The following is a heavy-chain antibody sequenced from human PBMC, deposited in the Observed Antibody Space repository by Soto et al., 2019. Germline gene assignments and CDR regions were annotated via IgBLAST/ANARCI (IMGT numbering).Heavy chain of an antibody. J-gene: IGHJ6*02. CDR3: ASRLGFCRGGSCYSEADYYYYYGMDV. V-gene: IGHV3-66*01. CDR1: GFTVSSNY. CDR2: INSGGST. Sequence: GGSLRLSCAASGFTVSSNYMSWVRQAPGKGLEWVSVINSGGSTYYADSVKGRFTISRDDSKNTLYLQMNSLRAEDTAVYYCASRLGFCRGGSCYSEADYYYYYGMDVWGQGTTVTVSS. D-gene: IGHD2-15*01.